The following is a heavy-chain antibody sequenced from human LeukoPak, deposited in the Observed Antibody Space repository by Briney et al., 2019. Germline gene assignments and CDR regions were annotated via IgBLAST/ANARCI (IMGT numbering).Heavy chain of an antibody. J-gene: IGHJ5*02. V-gene: IGHV4-59*01. CDR1: GGSISSYY. D-gene: IGHD6-19*01. Sequence: SETLSLTCTVSGGSISSYYWSWIRQPPGKGLEWIGYIYYSGSTNYNPSLKSRVTISVDTSKNQFSLKLSSVTAADTAVYYCAREAVAGTTYNWFDPWGQGTLVTVSS. CDR3: AREAVAGTTYNWFDP. CDR2: IYYSGST.